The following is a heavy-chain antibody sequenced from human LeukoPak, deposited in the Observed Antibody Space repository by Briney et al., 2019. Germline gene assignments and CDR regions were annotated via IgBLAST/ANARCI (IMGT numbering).Heavy chain of an antibody. D-gene: IGHD3-22*01. Sequence: PGRSLRLSCAASGFTFDDYAMHWVRQAPGKGLEWVSGISWNSGSIGYADSVKGRFTISRDNAKNSLYLQMNSLRAEDTALYYCAKDRSGYPYDAFDIWGQGTMVTVSS. CDR3: AKDRSGYPYDAFDI. CDR1: GFTFDDYA. CDR2: ISWNSGSI. J-gene: IGHJ3*02. V-gene: IGHV3-9*01.